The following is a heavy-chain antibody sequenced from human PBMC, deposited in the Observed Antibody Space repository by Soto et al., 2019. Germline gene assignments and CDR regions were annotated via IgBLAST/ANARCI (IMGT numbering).Heavy chain of an antibody. CDR1: GFTFSDYY. CDR3: ARDGGRGGWYFEL. D-gene: IGHD2-15*01. Sequence: QVQLVESGGGLVKPGGSLRLSCAVSGFTFSDYYMSWIRQAPGKGLEWFSYISSSDTIYYADSVKGRFTISRDNAKNSLYLQMNSLRAEDTAVYYCARDGGRGGWYFELWGRGTLVTVSS. V-gene: IGHV3-11*01. CDR2: ISSSDTI. J-gene: IGHJ2*01.